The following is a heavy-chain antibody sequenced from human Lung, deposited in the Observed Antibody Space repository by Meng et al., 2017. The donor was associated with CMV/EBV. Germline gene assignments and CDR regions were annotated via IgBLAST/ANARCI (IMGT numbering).Heavy chain of an antibody. CDR1: GFTFTTYF. CDR2: ISAYNGNT. CDR3: ARVEVGITSGDY. V-gene: IGHV1-18*01. Sequence: QLQLGQAGAEVKQPWVSLKLSVETSGFTFTTYFMHWLRQSPGQGLEWMGWISAYNGNTNYAQTLQGRVTMTTDTSTSTAYMELRSLRSDDTAVYYCARVEVGITSGDYWGQGTLVTVSS. D-gene: IGHD1-26*01. J-gene: IGHJ4*02.